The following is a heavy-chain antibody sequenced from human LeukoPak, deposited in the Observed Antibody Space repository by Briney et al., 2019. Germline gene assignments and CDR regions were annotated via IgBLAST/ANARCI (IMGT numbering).Heavy chain of an antibody. CDR1: GGSISSYY. Sequence: SETLSLTCTVSGGSISSYYWSWIRQPAGKGLEWIGRIYTSGSTNYNPSLKSRVTMSVDTSKNQFSLKLSSVTAADTAVYYCARGARPLGPRDYYYYMDVWGKGTTVTVSS. J-gene: IGHJ6*03. CDR2: IYTSGST. CDR3: ARGARPLGPRDYYYYMDV. D-gene: IGHD1-26*01. V-gene: IGHV4-4*07.